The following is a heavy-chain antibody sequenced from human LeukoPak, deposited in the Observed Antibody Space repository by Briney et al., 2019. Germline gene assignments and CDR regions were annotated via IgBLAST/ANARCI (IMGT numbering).Heavy chain of an antibody. CDR1: GYTFTSYG. Sequence: ASVKVSCKASGYTFTSYGISWVRQAPGQGLEWMGWISAYNGNTNYAQKLQGRVTMTTDTSTSTAYMELRSLRSEDTAVYYCAREINIVVVPGAYYYYGMDVWGQGTTVTVSS. V-gene: IGHV1-18*01. D-gene: IGHD2-2*01. J-gene: IGHJ6*02. CDR2: ISAYNGNT. CDR3: AREINIVVVPGAYYYYGMDV.